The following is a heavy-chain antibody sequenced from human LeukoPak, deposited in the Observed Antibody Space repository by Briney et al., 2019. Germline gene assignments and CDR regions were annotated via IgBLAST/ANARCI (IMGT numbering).Heavy chain of an antibody. CDR3: ARDGYSSSWYFPYYFDY. D-gene: IGHD6-13*01. CDR2: ISAYNGNT. J-gene: IGHJ4*02. CDR1: GYTFTSYD. V-gene: IGHV1-18*01. Sequence: GASVKVSCKASGYTFTSYDINWVRQATGQGLEWMGWISAYNGNTNYAQKLQGRVTMTTDTSTSTAYMELRSLRSDDTAVYYCARDGYSSSWYFPYYFDYWGQGTLVTVSS.